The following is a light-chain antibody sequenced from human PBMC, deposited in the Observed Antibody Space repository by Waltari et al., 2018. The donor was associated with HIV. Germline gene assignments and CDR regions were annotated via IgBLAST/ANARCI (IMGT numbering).Light chain of an antibody. CDR2: RNN. CDR1: SPNIGSNY. CDR3: AAWDDSLSGGV. J-gene: IGLJ3*02. Sequence: QSVLPQPPSASGTPGPRVTIPCSGRSPNIGSNYVYWYQQLPGTAPKLLIYRNNQRPSGVPDRFSGSKSGTSASLAISGLRSEDEADYYCAAWDDSLSGGVFGGGTKLTVL. V-gene: IGLV1-47*01.